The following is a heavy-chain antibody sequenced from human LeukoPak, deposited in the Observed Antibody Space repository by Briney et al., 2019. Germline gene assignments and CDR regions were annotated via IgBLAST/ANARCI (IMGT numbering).Heavy chain of an antibody. D-gene: IGHD3-22*01. CDR1: GFTFSSYA. V-gene: IGHV3-23*01. J-gene: IGHJ4*02. Sequence: GGSLRLACAASGFTFSSYAMSWVRQAPGKGLEWVSAISGSGGSTYYADSVKGRFTISRDNSKNTLYLQMNSLRAEDTAVYYCARMTYYYDSSGYFFDYWGQGTLVTVSS. CDR3: ARMTYYYDSSGYFFDY. CDR2: ISGSGGST.